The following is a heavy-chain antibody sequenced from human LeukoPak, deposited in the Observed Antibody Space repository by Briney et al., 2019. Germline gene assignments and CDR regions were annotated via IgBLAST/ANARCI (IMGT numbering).Heavy chain of an antibody. Sequence: PSETLSLTCTVSNSSISTYYWTWIRQTPGKGLEWIGYIDYRGSTNHNPSLKSRVTISVDSSKKQFSLRVTSVTAADTAVYYCAAGAPKFLHLTYWGRGTPVTVSS. D-gene: IGHD5-24*01. CDR1: NSSISTYY. CDR3: AAGAPKFLHLTY. J-gene: IGHJ4*02. V-gene: IGHV4-59*01. CDR2: IDYRGST.